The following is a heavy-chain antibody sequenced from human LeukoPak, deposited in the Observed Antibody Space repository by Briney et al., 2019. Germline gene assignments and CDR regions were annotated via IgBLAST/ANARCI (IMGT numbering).Heavy chain of an antibody. CDR2: TYYRSRWYN. CDR3: ARGGRYSFDY. Sequence: SQTLSLTCAISGDSVSSNSAAWTWIRQSPSRGLEWLGSTYYRSRWYNDYAASVIGRITINPDTSRNQFSLQLNSVTPEDTALYYCARGGRYSFDYWGQGTLVTVSS. D-gene: IGHD1-26*01. J-gene: IGHJ4*02. V-gene: IGHV6-1*01. CDR1: GDSVSSNSAA.